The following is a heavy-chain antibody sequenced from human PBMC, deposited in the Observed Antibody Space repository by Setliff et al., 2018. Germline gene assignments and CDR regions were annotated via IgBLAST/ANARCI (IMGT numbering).Heavy chain of an antibody. CDR2: IYHSGST. CDR1: GGSISSSNW. V-gene: IGHV4-4*02. J-gene: IGHJ3*02. Sequence: PSETLSLTCAVSGGSISSSNWWSWVRQPPGKGLEWIGEIYHSGSTNYNPSLKSRVTISVDKSKNQFSLKLSSVTAADTAVYYCARSGYYNFWSGFLNDAFDIWGQGTMVTVSS. CDR3: ARSGYYNFWSGFLNDAFDI. D-gene: IGHD3-3*01.